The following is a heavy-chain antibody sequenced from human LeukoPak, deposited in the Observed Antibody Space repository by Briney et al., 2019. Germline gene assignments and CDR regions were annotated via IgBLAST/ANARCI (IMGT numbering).Heavy chain of an antibody. CDR3: ARVPFGYMDV. D-gene: IGHD3-16*01. Sequence: PSETLSLTCTVSGYSISSGYYWGWIRQPPGKGLEWIGSIYHSGTTYYNTSLKSRVTISVDTSKNQFSLKPSSVTAADTAVYYCARVPFGYMDVWGKGSTVTISS. CDR2: IYHSGTT. V-gene: IGHV4-38-2*02. CDR1: GYSISSGYY. J-gene: IGHJ6*03.